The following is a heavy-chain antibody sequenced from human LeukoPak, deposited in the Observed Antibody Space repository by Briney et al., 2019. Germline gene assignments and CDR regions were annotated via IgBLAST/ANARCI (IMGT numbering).Heavy chain of an antibody. CDR1: GGSISSYY. Sequence: SETLSLTCTVSGGSISSYYWSWIRQPPGKGLEWIGYIYYSRSTNYNPSLKSRVTISVDTSKNQFSLKLSSVTAADTAVYYCARLPSTYYFDYWGQGTLVTVSS. CDR2: IYYSRST. CDR3: ARLPSTYYFDY. D-gene: IGHD2-21*01. J-gene: IGHJ4*02. V-gene: IGHV4-59*08.